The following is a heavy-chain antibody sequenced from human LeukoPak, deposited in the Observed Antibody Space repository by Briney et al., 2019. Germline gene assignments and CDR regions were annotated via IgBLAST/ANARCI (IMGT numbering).Heavy chain of an antibody. CDR3: ARLSGYDWGSSYDY. CDR1: GGSISSYY. D-gene: IGHD5-12*01. Sequence: TSETLSLTCTVSGGSISSYYWSWIRQPPGKGLERIGYIYYSGSTNYNPSLKSRVTISVDTSKNQFSLKLSSVTAADTAVYYCARLSGYDWGSSYDYWGQGTLVTVSS. J-gene: IGHJ4*02. CDR2: IYYSGST. V-gene: IGHV4-59*01.